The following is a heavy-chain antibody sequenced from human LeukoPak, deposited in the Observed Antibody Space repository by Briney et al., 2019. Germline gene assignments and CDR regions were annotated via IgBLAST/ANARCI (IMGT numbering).Heavy chain of an antibody. CDR2: IYYSGST. J-gene: IGHJ3*02. V-gene: IGHV4-31*03. D-gene: IGHD2-21*02. Sequence: SQTLSLTCTVSGGSISSGGYYWSWIRQHPGKGLEWIGYIYYSGSTYYNPSLKSRVTISVDTSKNQFSLKLSSVTAADTAVYYCARVLCGGDCPRQVGDAFDIWGQGTMVTVSS. CDR3: ARVLCGGDCPRQVGDAFDI. CDR1: GGSISSGGYY.